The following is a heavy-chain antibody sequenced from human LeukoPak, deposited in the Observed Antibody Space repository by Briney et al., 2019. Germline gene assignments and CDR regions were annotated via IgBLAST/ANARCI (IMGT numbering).Heavy chain of an antibody. J-gene: IGHJ4*02. CDR3: ARWIGSGSYYKYGFDY. V-gene: IGHV4-39*07. CDR1: GGSISSSSYY. CDR2: IYYSGST. D-gene: IGHD3-10*01. Sequence: SETLSLTCTVSGGSISSSSYYWGWIRQPPGKGLEWIGSIYYSGSTNYNPSLKSRVTISVDTSKNQFSLKLSSVTAADTAVYYCARWIGSGSYYKYGFDYWGQGTLVTVSS.